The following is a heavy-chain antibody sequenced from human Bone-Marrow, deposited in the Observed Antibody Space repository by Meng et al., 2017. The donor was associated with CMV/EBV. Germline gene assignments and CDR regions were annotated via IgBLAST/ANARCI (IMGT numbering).Heavy chain of an antibody. CDR3: ASSGSSLSRGGMDV. CDR1: GVTFSSYA. Sequence: GGSLRLCCAAAGVTFSSYAMHWVRQAPGKGLEHVSAISSNGGSTYYADSVKGRFTISRDNSKNTLYLQMGSLRAEDMAVYYCASSGSSLSRGGMDVWGQGTTVTVSS. CDR2: ISSNGGST. V-gene: IGHV3-64*02. D-gene: IGHD1-26*01. J-gene: IGHJ6*02.